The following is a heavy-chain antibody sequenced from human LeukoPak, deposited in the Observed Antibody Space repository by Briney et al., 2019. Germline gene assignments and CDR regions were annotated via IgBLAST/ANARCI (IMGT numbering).Heavy chain of an antibody. D-gene: IGHD6-19*01. V-gene: IGHV3-23*01. Sequence: GGSLRLSCVVSGFTFSSYAMSWVRQAPGKGLEWVSAISGSGGSTYYADSVKGRFTISRDNSKSTLYLQMSSLRVEDTAVYYCAKDQRAAVAVLFSFDYWGQGTLVTVSS. CDR3: AKDQRAAVAVLFSFDY. CDR2: ISGSGGST. J-gene: IGHJ4*02. CDR1: GFTFSSYA.